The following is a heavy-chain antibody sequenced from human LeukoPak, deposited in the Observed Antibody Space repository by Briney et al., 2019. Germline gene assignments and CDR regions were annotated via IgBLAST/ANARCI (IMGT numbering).Heavy chain of an antibody. D-gene: IGHD2-21*01. CDR2: IRHDGSNT. V-gene: IGHV3-30*02. J-gene: IGHJ3*02. CDR3: AKDIVGAFDI. CDR1: GFTFNSNG. Sequence: GGSLRLSCAASGFTFNSNGMHWVRQAPGKGLEWVAFIRHDGSNTHYADSVKGRFTISRDNSKNTLHLQVNTLRAEDTAVYYCAKDIVGAFDIWGQGTMVIVSS.